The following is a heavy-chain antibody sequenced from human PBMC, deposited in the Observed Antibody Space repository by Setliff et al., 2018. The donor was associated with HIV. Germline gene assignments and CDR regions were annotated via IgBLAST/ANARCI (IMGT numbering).Heavy chain of an antibody. CDR3: ARASRWGSIPFDY. J-gene: IGHJ4*02. D-gene: IGHD2-21*01. V-gene: IGHV4-31*03. CDR1: GGSISTGGYY. CDR2: IYNSGGT. Sequence: SETLSLTCTVSGGSISTGGYYWSWIRQHPGKGLEWIGYIYNSGGTYYNPSLKSRITVSIDTSKNQFSLKLNSVTAADTAVYFCARASRWGSIPFDYWGQGTLVTVS.